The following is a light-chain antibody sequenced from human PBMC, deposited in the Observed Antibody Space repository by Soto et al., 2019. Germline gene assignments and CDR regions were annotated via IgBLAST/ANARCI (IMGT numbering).Light chain of an antibody. CDR1: QSVNSSY. Sequence: DIVLTQSPGTLSLSPGERATLSCRASQSVNSSYLAWYQQKSGQAPRLLIYGASSRATAIPDRFSGSGSGTDFTLTISRLEPEDFAVYYCQQYGRSPPMYTFGRGTKLEIK. J-gene: IGKJ2*01. CDR3: QQYGRSPPMYT. CDR2: GAS. V-gene: IGKV3-20*01.